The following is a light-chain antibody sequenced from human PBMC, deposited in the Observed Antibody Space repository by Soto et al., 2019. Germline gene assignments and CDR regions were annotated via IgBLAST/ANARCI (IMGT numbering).Light chain of an antibody. V-gene: IGKV3-20*01. J-gene: IGKJ5*01. CDR1: QSVSSSY. CDR2: GAS. Sequence: EIVLTQSPGTLSLSPGERATLSCRASQSVSSSYLAWYQQKPGQAPRLLIYGASSRATGIPDRFSGSGSGTDFTFTISRLEPEDFAVYYCQQYDSSPITLGQGTRLEIK. CDR3: QQYDSSPIT.